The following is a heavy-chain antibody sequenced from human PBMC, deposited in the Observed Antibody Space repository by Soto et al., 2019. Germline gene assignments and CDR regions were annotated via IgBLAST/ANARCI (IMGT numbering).Heavy chain of an antibody. V-gene: IGHV3-15*01. CDR3: CVIKRRDQYSTAGYWFDP. CDR2: IKSKADGETK. D-gene: IGHD4-4*01. J-gene: IGHJ5*02. CDR1: GFTFSHAW. Sequence: GGSLRLSCAASGFTFSHAWMSWVRQAPGKGLEWVGRIKSKADGETKDYGAPVRGRFTISRDDSQDIMYLHMNSLRIEDTAVYYCCVIKRRDQYSTAGYWFDPWGPGTLVTVSS.